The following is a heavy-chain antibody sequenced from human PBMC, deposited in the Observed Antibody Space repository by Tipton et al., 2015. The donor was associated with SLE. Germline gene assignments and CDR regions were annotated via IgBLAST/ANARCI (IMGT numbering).Heavy chain of an antibody. Sequence: LRLSCAVSSYSISNDNWWGWIRQPPGKGLEWIGYFYYSGATYYNPSLQSRVTMSADTSKNTLYLQMNSLRVEDTAVYHCGRPWGFSSGWQGSAFDIWGQGTMVTVSS. CDR3: GRPWGFSSGWQGSAFDI. CDR2: FYYSGAT. CDR1: SYSISNDNW. J-gene: IGHJ3*02. D-gene: IGHD6-19*01. V-gene: IGHV4-28*01.